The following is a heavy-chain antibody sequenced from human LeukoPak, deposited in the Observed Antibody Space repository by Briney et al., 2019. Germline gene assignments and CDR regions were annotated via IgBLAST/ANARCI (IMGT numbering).Heavy chain of an antibody. CDR3: ARNGGWYGQLYFDY. CDR1: GFTFDDYG. J-gene: IGHJ4*02. CDR2: INWNGGST. D-gene: IGHD6-19*01. V-gene: IGHV3-20*04. Sequence: GGSLRLSCAASGFTFDDYGMSWVRQAPGKGLEWVSGINWNGGSTGYADSVKGRFTISRDNAKNSLYLQMNSLRAEDTALYYCARNGGWYGQLYFDYWGQGTLVTVSS.